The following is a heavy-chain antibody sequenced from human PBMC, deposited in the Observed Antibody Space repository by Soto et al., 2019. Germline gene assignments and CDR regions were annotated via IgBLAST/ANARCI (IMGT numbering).Heavy chain of an antibody. CDR1: GYTFTSYD. Sequence: GASVKVSCKASGYTFTSYDINWVRQATGQGLEWMGWMNPNSGNTGYAQKFQGRVTMTRNTSISTAYMELSSLRSEDTAVYYCAREHSSSWRFDYWGQGTLVTFSS. CDR3: AREHSSSWRFDY. J-gene: IGHJ4*02. V-gene: IGHV1-8*01. CDR2: MNPNSGNT. D-gene: IGHD6-13*01.